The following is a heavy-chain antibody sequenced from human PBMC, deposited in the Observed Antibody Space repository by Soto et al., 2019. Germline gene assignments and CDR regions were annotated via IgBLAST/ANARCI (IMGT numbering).Heavy chain of an antibody. Sequence: EVQLVESGGGLVKPGGSLRLSCAASGFTFSNAWMSWVRRAPGKGLEWVGRIKRKTDGGTTDYAAPVKGRFTISRDDSKNTLYLQMNSLKTEDTAVYYCTTDYPPGRESCGGSCYLYWGQGTLVTVSS. CDR3: TTDYPPGRESCGGSCYLY. CDR2: IKRKTDGGTT. J-gene: IGHJ4*02. V-gene: IGHV3-15*01. CDR1: GFTFSNAW. D-gene: IGHD2-15*01.